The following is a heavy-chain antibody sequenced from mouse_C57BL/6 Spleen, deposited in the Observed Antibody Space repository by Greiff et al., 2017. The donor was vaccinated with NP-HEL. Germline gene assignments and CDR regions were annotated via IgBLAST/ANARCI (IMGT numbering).Heavy chain of an antibody. Sequence: EGHLVESGGDLVKPGGALKLSCAASGFTFSSYGMSWVRPTPDKRLEWVATISSGGSYTYYPDSVKGRFTISRDNAKNTLYLQMSSLKSEDTAMYYCARHGDYGFAYWGQGTLVTVSA. CDR1: GFTFSSYG. CDR3: ARHGDYGFAY. CDR2: ISSGGSYT. V-gene: IGHV5-6*01. J-gene: IGHJ3*01. D-gene: IGHD2-4*01.